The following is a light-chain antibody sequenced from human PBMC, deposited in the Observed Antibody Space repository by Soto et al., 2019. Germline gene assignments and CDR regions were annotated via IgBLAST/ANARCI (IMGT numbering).Light chain of an antibody. CDR1: QTVSSF. CDR3: HQRSSWPPSNT. CDR2: DIS. V-gene: IGKV3-11*01. J-gene: IGKJ2*01. Sequence: EIVLTQSPATLSLSPGERATLSCRASQTVSSFLGWYQQKRGQAPRLLIYDISKRAAGIPARFSGSGSGTDFTLTISSLEPEDFAVYYCHQRSSWPPSNTFGQGTKLEIK.